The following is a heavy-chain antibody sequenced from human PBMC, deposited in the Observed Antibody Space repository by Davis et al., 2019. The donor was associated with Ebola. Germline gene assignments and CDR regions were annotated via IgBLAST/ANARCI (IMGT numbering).Heavy chain of an antibody. CDR1: GGSISSYY. CDR2: IYYSGST. Sequence: MPSETLSLTCTVSGGSISSYYWSWIRQPPGKGLEWIGYIYYSGSTNYNPSLKSRVTISVDTSKNQFSLKLSSVTAADPAVYYCARLGGGYSGYEFDYWGQGTLVTVSS. V-gene: IGHV4-59*08. J-gene: IGHJ4*02. D-gene: IGHD5-12*01. CDR3: ARLGGGYSGYEFDY.